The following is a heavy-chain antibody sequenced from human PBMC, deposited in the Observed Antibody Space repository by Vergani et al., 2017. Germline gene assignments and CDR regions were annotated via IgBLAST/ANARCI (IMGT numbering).Heavy chain of an antibody. CDR3: AREVGTEGFDY. CDR2: IYYSGST. V-gene: IGHV4-31*03. Sequence: QVQLQESGPGLVKPSQTLSLTCTVSGDSLSRGGYYWNWIRQHPGKGLEWIGYIYYSGSTNYNSSLKSRVSMSVDTSKNQFSLRLSSVTAADTAVYYCAREVGTEGFDYWGQGTLVTVSS. CDR1: GDSLSRGGYY. J-gene: IGHJ4*02. D-gene: IGHD2-21*02.